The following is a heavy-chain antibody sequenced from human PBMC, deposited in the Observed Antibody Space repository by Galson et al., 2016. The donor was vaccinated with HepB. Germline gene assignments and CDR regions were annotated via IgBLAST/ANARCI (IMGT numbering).Heavy chain of an antibody. D-gene: IGHD3-10*01. J-gene: IGHJ4*02. CDR2: ISTYNGNT. V-gene: IGHV1-18*01. Sequence: SVKVSCKASGYHFLNYGISWVRRAPGQGLEWMGWISTYNGNTKSALKVQDRVTMTTDTSTGTGYMELRSLTSEDTAVYYCATYNVSLGDYNAFDFWGQGTLVTVSA. CDR1: GYHFLNYG. CDR3: ATYNVSLGDYNAFDF.